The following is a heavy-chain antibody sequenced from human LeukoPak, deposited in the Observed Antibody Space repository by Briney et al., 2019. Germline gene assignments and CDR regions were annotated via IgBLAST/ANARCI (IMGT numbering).Heavy chain of an antibody. CDR1: GGSFSGYY. D-gene: IGHD3-22*01. J-gene: IGHJ4*02. V-gene: IGHV4-34*01. CDR3: VSAKDSSGYYSYY. Sequence: SETLSLTCAVYGGSFSGYYWSWIRQPPGKGLEWIGEINHSGSTNYNPSLKSRVTISVDTSKNQFSLKLSSVTAADTAVYYCVSAKDSSGYYSYYWGQGTLVTVSS. CDR2: INHSGST.